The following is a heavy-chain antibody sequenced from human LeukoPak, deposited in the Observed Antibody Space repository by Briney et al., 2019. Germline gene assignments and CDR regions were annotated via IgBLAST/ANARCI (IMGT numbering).Heavy chain of an antibody. V-gene: IGHV1-46*01. D-gene: IGHD6-13*01. Sequence: AGKVSRKASGYTFTSYYMHWVRQAPGQGLEWMGIINPSDGSTSYAQKFQGRVTMTRDTSTRTVYMKVSSLRSEDTAVYYCARESRGNSSRESWFDPWGQGTLVT. J-gene: IGHJ5*02. CDR1: GYTFTSYY. CDR3: ARESRGNSSRESWFDP. CDR2: INPSDGST.